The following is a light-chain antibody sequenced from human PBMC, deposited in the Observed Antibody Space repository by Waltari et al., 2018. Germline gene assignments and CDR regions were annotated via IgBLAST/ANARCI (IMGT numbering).Light chain of an antibody. CDR2: AAS. Sequence: AIRMTQSPSSLSASTGDRVTITCRASQSVSTYLAWYQQKPGKAPKLLLYAASTLQRGVPLRFSGSGSGTDFTLSISCLQSEDFATYYCQQYYDYQRSFGQGTKVEIK. J-gene: IGKJ1*01. CDR1: QSVSTY. V-gene: IGKV1-8*01. CDR3: QQYYDYQRS.